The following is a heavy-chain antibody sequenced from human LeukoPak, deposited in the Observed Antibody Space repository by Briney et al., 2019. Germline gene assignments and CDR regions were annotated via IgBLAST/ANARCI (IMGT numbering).Heavy chain of an antibody. Sequence: PGESLTLSCAASGFTFSSYGLNWVRQAPGKGLEWVSTISSGGHIYYEDSVKGRFTISRDNAKNSLYLQMNSLRAEDTAVYYCARDQDGGKYYYESSGYSHWGQGILVTVSS. CDR2: ISSGGHI. J-gene: IGHJ4*02. V-gene: IGHV3-21*01. D-gene: IGHD3-22*01. CDR1: GFTFSSYG. CDR3: ARDQDGGKYYYESSGYSH.